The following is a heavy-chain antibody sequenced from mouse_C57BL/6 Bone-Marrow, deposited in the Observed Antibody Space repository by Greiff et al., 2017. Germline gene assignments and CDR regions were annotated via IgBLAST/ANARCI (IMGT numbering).Heavy chain of an antibody. J-gene: IGHJ4*01. Sequence: QVQLQQSGPGLVQPSQSLSITCTVSGFSLTSYGVHWVRQSPGKGLEWLGVIWSGGSTDYNAAFISRLSISKDNSKSQVFFKMKSLQADDTAIYYCARKRGTVVALDAMDYWGQGTSVTVSS. V-gene: IGHV2-2*01. CDR3: ARKRGTVVALDAMDY. D-gene: IGHD1-1*01. CDR1: GFSLTSYG. CDR2: IWSGGST.